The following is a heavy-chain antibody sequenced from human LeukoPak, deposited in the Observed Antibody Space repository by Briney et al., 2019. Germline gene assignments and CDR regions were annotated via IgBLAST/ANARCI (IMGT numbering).Heavy chain of an antibody. CDR1: GFSFSDYS. D-gene: IGHD1-26*01. CDR2: RSSSSYT. Sequence: GGSLRLSCAASGFSFSDYSMSWIRQAPGKGLECISYRSSSSYTNYADSVKGRFTISRDNAKNSPYLQMNSLRAEDTSVYYCARVLVGGTNWFDPWGQGTLVTVSS. V-gene: IGHV3-11*06. J-gene: IGHJ5*02. CDR3: ARVLVGGTNWFDP.